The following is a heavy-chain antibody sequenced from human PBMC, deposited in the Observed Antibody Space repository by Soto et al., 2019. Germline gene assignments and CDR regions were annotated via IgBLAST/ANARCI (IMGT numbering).Heavy chain of an antibody. CDR1: GYTFTSYY. J-gene: IGHJ5*02. Sequence: ASVKVSCKASGYTFTSYYMHWVRQAPGQGLEWMGIINPSGGSTSYAQKFQGRVTMTRDTSTSTVYMELSSLRSEDTAVYYCARDLSRYDHTYNWFDPWGQGTLVTVSS. V-gene: IGHV1-46*01. CDR3: ARDLSRYDHTYNWFDP. D-gene: IGHD1-1*01. CDR2: INPSGGST.